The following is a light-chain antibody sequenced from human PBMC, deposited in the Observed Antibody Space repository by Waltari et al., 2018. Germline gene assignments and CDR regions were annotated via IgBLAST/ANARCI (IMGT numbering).Light chain of an antibody. J-gene: IGLJ2*01. CDR3: CSYAGGSAFVV. V-gene: IGLV2-23*03. CDR1: SRDVGSSNL. Sequence: QSALTQPASLSGSPGQSITISCTGTSRDVGSSNLVSWYQQHPGKAPKLIICEGSKRPSGVCKCFSGSKAGNTASLTISGLQAEDEADYHCCSYAGGSAFVVFGGGTKLTVL. CDR2: EGS.